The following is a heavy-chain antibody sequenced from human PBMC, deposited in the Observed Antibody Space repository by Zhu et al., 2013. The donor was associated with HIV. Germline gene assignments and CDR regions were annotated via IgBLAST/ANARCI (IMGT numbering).Heavy chain of an antibody. D-gene: IGHD3-3*01. CDR3: ASTITINGGGEGYYGMDV. CDR2: IIPIFGTA. V-gene: IGHV1-69*06. CDR1: GGTFSSYA. J-gene: IGHJ6*02. Sequence: QVQLVQSGAEVKKPGSSVKVSCKASGGTFSSYAISWVRQAPGQGLEWMGGIIPIFGTANYAQKFQGRVTITADKSTSTAYMELSSLRSEDTAVYYCASTITINGGGEGYYGMDVWGQGTTVTVSS.